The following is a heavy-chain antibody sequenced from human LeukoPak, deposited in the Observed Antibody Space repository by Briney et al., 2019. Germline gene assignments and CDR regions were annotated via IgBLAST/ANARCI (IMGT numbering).Heavy chain of an antibody. J-gene: IGHJ4*02. CDR2: ISAYNGNT. D-gene: IGHD1-26*01. CDR1: GYTFTGYY. CDR3: ARWTRTGATGSLDY. Sequence: ASVKVSCKASGYTFTGYYMHWVRQAPGQGLEWMGWISAYNGNTQYGQNFQGRVTMTTDTSTNTAYMELRSLTSDDTAVNYCARWTRTGATGSLDYCGQGTLVTVSS. V-gene: IGHV1-18*04.